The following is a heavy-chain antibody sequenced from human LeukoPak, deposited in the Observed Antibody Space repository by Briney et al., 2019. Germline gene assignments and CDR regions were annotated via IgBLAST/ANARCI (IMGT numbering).Heavy chain of an antibody. D-gene: IGHD3-3*01. J-gene: IGHJ6*03. CDR1: GGSISSYY. CDR2: IYYSGST. Sequence: PSETLSLTCTVSGGSISSYYWSWIRQPPGKGLEWIGYIYYSGSTYYNPSLKSRVTISVDTSKNQFSLKLSSVTAADTAVYYCARDRRRGYDLGDYYYYYMDVWGKGTTVTVSS. V-gene: IGHV4-30-4*08. CDR3: ARDRRRGYDLGDYYYYYMDV.